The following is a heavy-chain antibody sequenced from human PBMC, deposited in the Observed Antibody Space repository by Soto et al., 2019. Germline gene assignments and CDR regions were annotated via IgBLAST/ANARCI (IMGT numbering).Heavy chain of an antibody. Sequence: QVQLVQSGAEVKKPGSSVKVSCKASGGTFSSYTISWVRQAPGRGLEWMGRIIPILGIANYAQKFQGRVTITADKSTSTAYMELSSLRSEDTAVYYCARDPRCSSTSCSVNAFDIWGQGTMVTVSS. V-gene: IGHV1-69*08. CDR1: GGTFSSYT. CDR2: IIPILGIA. J-gene: IGHJ3*02. CDR3: ARDPRCSSTSCSVNAFDI. D-gene: IGHD2-2*01.